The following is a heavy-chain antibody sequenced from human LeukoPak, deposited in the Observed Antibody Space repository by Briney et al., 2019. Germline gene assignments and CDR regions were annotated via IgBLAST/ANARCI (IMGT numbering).Heavy chain of an antibody. CDR2: ISYDGSNK. Sequence: PGGSLRLSCAASGFTFSSYGMHGVRQAPGKGLEWVAVISYDGSNKYYADSVKGRFTISRDNSKNTLYLQMNSLRAEDTAVYYCAKELYPYYYYYGMDVWGQGTTVTVSS. CDR3: AKELYPYYYYYGMDV. CDR1: GFTFSSYG. V-gene: IGHV3-30*18. D-gene: IGHD2-2*02. J-gene: IGHJ6*02.